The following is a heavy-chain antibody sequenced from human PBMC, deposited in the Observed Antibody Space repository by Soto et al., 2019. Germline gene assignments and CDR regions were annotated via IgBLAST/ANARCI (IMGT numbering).Heavy chain of an antibody. V-gene: IGHV1-46*03. Sequence: QVQLVQSGAEVKKPGVSVKVSCKASGYTFTSYYMHWVRQAPGQGLEWMGIINPSGGSTSYAQKFQGRVTMTRDTSTSTVYMELSSLRSEDTAVYYCARGAVTVYYYYYMDVWGKGTTVTVSS. CDR2: INPSGGST. CDR1: GYTFTSYY. CDR3: ARGAVTVYYYYYMDV. J-gene: IGHJ6*03. D-gene: IGHD4-17*01.